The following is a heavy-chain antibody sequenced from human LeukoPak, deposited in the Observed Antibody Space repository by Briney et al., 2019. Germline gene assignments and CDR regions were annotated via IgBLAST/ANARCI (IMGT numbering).Heavy chain of an antibody. CDR3: TSREGRAGHSGYYSDY. Sequence: GGSLRLSCVASGLVFSNYGMHWVRQAPGKGLEWVTFIRYDGNRKYFADSVKGRFTISRDNSKNTLYLQMNSLKTEDTAVYYCTSREGRAGHSGYYSDYWGQGTLVTVSS. J-gene: IGHJ4*02. CDR1: GLVFSNYG. D-gene: IGHD3-22*01. CDR2: IRYDGNRK. V-gene: IGHV3-30*02.